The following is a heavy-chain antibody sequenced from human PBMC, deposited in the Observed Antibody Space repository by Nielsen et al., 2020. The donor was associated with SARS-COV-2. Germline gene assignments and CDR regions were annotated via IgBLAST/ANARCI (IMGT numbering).Heavy chain of an antibody. J-gene: IGHJ4*02. CDR3: AKFGITIF. CDR2: IWYDGTNK. D-gene: IGHD3-3*02. Sequence: GESLKISCAASGFTFSSYGMHWVRQAPGKGLEWVALIWYDGTNKYYADSVKGRFTISRDNSKNTLYLQMNSLRAEDTAVYYCAKFGITIFWGQGTLVTVSS. CDR1: GFTFSSYG. V-gene: IGHV3-30*02.